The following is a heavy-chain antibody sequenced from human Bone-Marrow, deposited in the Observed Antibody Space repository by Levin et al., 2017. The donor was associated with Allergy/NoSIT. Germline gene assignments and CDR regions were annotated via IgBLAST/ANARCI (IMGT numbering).Heavy chain of an antibody. CDR3: ARDSSDRSGYYLGNY. J-gene: IGHJ4*02. D-gene: IGHD3-22*01. V-gene: IGHV7-4-1*02. CDR2: IVTNTVRP. CDR1: GYPFTSYT. Sequence: ASVKVSCKASGYPFTSYTINWVRQAPGQGLEWMGWIVTNTVRPTYAQGFTGRFVFSLDTSVSTAYLQISTLKPEDTAVYYCARDSSDRSGYYLGNYCGQGTLVTVSS.